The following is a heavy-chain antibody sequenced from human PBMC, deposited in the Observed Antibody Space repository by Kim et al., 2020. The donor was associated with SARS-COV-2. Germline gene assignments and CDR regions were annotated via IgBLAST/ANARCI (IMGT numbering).Heavy chain of an antibody. J-gene: IGHJ6*02. V-gene: IGHV3-7*04. CDR3: VRGQSKTYYYYGMDV. Sequence: SVKGRFTISRDNAKNSLFLQMNSLRAEDTAVYYCVRGQSKTYYYYGMDVWGQGTTVTVSS.